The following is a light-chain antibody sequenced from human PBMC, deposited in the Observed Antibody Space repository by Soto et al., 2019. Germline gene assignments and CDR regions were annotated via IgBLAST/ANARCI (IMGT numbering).Light chain of an antibody. Sequence: QSVLTQPPSASGTPRQRVTISCSGSSSNIGSNTVNWYQKFPGTAPKLLIYSNNQRPSGVPDRFSGSKSGTSASLAISGLQSEDEADYYCAAWDGSLNGPYVFGTGTKLTVL. V-gene: IGLV1-44*01. CDR2: SNN. CDR3: AAWDGSLNGPYV. CDR1: SSNIGSNT. J-gene: IGLJ1*01.